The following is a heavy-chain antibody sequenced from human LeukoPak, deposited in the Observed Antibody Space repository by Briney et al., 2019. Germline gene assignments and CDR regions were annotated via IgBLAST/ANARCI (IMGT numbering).Heavy chain of an antibody. D-gene: IGHD7-27*01. V-gene: IGHV3-23*01. CDR3: AKLLTGITYFDY. Sequence: GGSLRLSCAASGFTFSSYAMSWVRQAPGKGLEWVSGISASGGSTYYADSVKGRFTISRDNSKNTLYLQMNSLRAEDTAVYYCAKLLTGITYFDYWGQGTLVTVSS. J-gene: IGHJ4*02. CDR1: GFTFSSYA. CDR2: ISASGGST.